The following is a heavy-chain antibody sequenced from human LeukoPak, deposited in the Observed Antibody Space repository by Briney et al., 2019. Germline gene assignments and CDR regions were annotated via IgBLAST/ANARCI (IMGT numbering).Heavy chain of an antibody. J-gene: IGHJ6*03. CDR2: ISHSGMTI. D-gene: IGHD3/OR15-3a*01. CDR1: GFNFGGDF. Sequence: PGGSLRLSCAASGFNFGGDFMTWIRQAPGKGLEWISFISHSGMTISYAESVRGRFTISRDNAKNSLFLQMTNLGAEDTALYYCARGRTGHQSYYYYYMDVWGKGTPVIVSS. V-gene: IGHV3-11*01. CDR3: ARGRTGHQSYYYYYMDV.